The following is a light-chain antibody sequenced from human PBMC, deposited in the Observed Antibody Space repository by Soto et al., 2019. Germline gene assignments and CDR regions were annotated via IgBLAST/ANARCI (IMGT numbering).Light chain of an antibody. CDR2: DAS. CDR3: QQRSNWPRWT. V-gene: IGKV3-11*01. CDR1: QSVSTY. Sequence: EIVLTQSPATLSLSPGERVTLSCRASQSVSTYLAWYQQKPGQAPSLLIYDASNRATGIPARFSGSGSGTDFTLTISSLEAEDFAVYYCQQRSNWPRWTFGQGTKLEIK. J-gene: IGKJ2*02.